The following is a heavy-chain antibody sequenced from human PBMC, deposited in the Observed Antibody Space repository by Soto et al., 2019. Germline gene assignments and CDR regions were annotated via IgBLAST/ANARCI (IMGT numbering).Heavy chain of an antibody. J-gene: IGHJ4*02. CDR2: IIPIFGTP. V-gene: IGHV1-69*13. CDR3: ATNEGRDGYSFDY. D-gene: IGHD5-12*01. Sequence: SVKVSCKASGVTFSRQDMRWVRQAPGQGLEWMGGIIPIFGTPQYAEKFQDRVTITADESTSTAYMELSSLTSEDTAVYYCATNEGRDGYSFDYWSQGTLVTVSS. CDR1: GVTFSRQD.